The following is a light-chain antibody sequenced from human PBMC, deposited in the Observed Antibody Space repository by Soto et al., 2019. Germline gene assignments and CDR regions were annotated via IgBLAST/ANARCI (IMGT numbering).Light chain of an antibody. CDR1: QTLSVY. V-gene: IGKV1-17*01. CDR2: AAS. Sequence: DIQMTQSPSSLSASVGDTFIVTCRASQTLSVYLNWYQQKPGKAPKRLIYAASSLQSGVPSRFSGSGSGTEFTLTISSLQPEDFATYYCLQHNSYPWTFGQGPKVDIK. J-gene: IGKJ1*01. CDR3: LQHNSYPWT.